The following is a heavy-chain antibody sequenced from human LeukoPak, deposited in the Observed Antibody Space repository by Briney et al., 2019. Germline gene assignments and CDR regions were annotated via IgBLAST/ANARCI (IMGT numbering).Heavy chain of an antibody. V-gene: IGHV4-34*01. CDR2: INHSGST. CDR1: GGSFSGYY. D-gene: IGHD3-10*01. Sequence: TSETLSLTCAVYGGSFSGYYWSWIRQPPGKGLERIGEINHSGSTNYNPSLKSRVTISVDASKNQFSLKLSSVTAADTAVYYCARVGSGSYYNGDYWGQGTLVTVSS. CDR3: ARVGSGSYYNGDY. J-gene: IGHJ4*02.